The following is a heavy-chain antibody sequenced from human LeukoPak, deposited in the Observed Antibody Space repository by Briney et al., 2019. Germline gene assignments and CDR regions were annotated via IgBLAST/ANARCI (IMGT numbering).Heavy chain of an antibody. CDR2: INGSGGST. CDR1: GFTFSSYA. J-gene: IGHJ6*03. CDR3: AKDQIRITIFRTQKYYYMDV. D-gene: IGHD3-3*01. V-gene: IGHV3-23*01. Sequence: PGGSLRLSCAASGFTFSSYAMSWVRQAPGKGLEWVSDINGSGGSTYYADSVKGRFTISRDNSKNTLYLQMNSLRAEDTAVYYCAKDQIRITIFRTQKYYYMDVWGKGTTVTVSS.